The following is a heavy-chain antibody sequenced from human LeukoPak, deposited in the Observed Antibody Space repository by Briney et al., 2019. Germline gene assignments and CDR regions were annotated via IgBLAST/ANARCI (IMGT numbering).Heavy chain of an antibody. V-gene: IGHV4-34*01. Sequence: PSETLSLTCAVYGGSFNGHYXXXXXXPXGXXXXXXXXXNYXGXXNYNXSLXXXXXXXXXTSKNQFSLKLSSVTAADTAVYYCARGLRGTPNHQPAELWGQGTLVTVSS. J-gene: IGHJ4*02. CDR1: GGSFNGHY. CDR2: XNYXGXX. CDR3: ARGLRGTPNHQPAEL. D-gene: IGHD1-14*01.